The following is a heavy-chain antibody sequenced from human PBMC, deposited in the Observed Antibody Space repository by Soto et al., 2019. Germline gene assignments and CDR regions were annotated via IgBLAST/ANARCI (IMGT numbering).Heavy chain of an antibody. D-gene: IGHD4-17*01. Sequence: SVKVSCKASGYTFASYDIKWVRQATGQGLEWMGRIIPTRGIPNYAQKFQGRVTITADKSTSTAYTELSSLRSEDTAVYYCAREMAADYGDYDWFDPWGQGNLVTVSS. V-gene: IGHV1-69*04. J-gene: IGHJ5*02. CDR1: GYTFASYD. CDR2: IIPTRGIP. CDR3: AREMAADYGDYDWFDP.